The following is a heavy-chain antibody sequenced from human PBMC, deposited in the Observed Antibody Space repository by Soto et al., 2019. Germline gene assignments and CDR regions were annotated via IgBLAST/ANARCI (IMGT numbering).Heavy chain of an antibody. CDR2: IYHSGST. V-gene: IGHV4-30-2*01. Sequence: PTETLSLTCVVSGVSISSGGYSWSWIRQPPGKGLEWIGNIYHSGSTYYKPSLKSRVTISVDRSKKQISLKLSSVTAADTAVYYCARGGDYYGSGSYSVFDICGQGTMGTVS. D-gene: IGHD3-10*01. CDR1: GVSISSGGYS. CDR3: ARGGDYYGSGSYSVFDI. J-gene: IGHJ3*02.